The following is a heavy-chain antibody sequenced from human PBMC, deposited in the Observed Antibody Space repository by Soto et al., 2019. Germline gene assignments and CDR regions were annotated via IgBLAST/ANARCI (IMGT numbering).Heavy chain of an antibody. CDR1: GFSFSSHS. D-gene: IGHD3-9*01. Sequence: EVQLVESGGGLVQPGGFLRLSCAASGFSFSSHSMNWVRQAPGKGLEWVSYISSTSSIIYYADSVKGRFTTSRDNAKNSQYLQMNSLRDEDTAVYYYARAKGCPDISYHPWGQGTLVIVSS. CDR2: ISSTSSII. J-gene: IGHJ5*02. CDR3: ARAKGCPDISYHP. V-gene: IGHV3-48*02.